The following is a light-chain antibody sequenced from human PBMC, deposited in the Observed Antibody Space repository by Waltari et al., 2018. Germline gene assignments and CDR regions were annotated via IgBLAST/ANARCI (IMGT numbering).Light chain of an antibody. J-gene: IGKJ1*01. V-gene: IGKV3-15*01. Sequence: EIVMTQSQATWSVPQGERATLSSRASQSVSSNLAWYQQKPGQAPRPLIYGASTRATGIPARFSGSGSGTEFTLTISSLQSEDFAVYYCQQYRTFGQGTKVEIK. CDR2: GAS. CDR1: QSVSSN. CDR3: QQYRT.